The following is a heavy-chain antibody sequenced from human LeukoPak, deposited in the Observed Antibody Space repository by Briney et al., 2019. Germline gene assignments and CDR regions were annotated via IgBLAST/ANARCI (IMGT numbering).Heavy chain of an antibody. CDR2: IKSKTDGGTT. CDR1: GFTFSNAW. CDR3: TTVGYYDSSGYDDY. D-gene: IGHD3-22*01. V-gene: IGHV3-15*01. J-gene: IGHJ4*02. Sequence: GGSLRLSCAASGFTFSNAWMSWVRQAPGKGLEWVGRIKSKTDGGTTDYAVPVKGRFTISRDDSKNTLYLQMNSLKTEDTAVYYCTTVGYYDSSGYDDYWGQGTLVTVSS.